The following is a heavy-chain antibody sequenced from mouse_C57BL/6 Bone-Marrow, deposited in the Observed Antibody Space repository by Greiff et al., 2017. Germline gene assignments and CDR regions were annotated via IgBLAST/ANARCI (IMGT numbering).Heavy chain of an antibody. CDR3: TTAAFYGSSPSYFDY. CDR1: GFNIKDYY. V-gene: IGHV14-1*01. D-gene: IGHD1-1*01. J-gene: IGHJ2*01. CDR2: IDPEDGDT. Sequence: VQLQQSGAELVRPGASVKLSCTASGFNIKDYYMHWVKQRPEQGLEWIGRIDPEDGDTEYAPNYQGKATMTADTSSNTAYLQLRRLTSEDTAVYYCTTAAFYGSSPSYFDYWGQGTTRTVSS.